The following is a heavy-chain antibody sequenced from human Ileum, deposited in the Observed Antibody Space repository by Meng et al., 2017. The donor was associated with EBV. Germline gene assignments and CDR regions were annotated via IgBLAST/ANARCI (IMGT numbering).Heavy chain of an antibody. CDR2: IKSTTDGGTT. V-gene: IGHV3-15*01. CDR3: EGWRY. CDR1: GFTFSNVW. D-gene: IGHD2-15*01. Sequence: VQLCGAGGGLVKHGGAFGVACAASGFTFSNVWMTWCRQAPGKGLEWVGRIKSTTDGGTTDYAAPVKGRFTISRDDSKNTLFLQMDSLKTEDTAVYYCEGWRYWGQGTLVTVSS. J-gene: IGHJ4*02.